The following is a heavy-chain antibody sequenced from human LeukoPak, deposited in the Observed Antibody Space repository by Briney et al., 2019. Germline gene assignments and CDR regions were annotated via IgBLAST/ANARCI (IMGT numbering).Heavy chain of an antibody. CDR2: IYENGGTT. D-gene: IGHD2-21*01. Sequence: GGSLRLSCVGSGITFRSHAMSWVRQAPEKGLEFVSGIYENGGTTYYADSVKGRFSISRDNSKNTLYLQMDSLRGEDTAVYYCAKDFRIGYSAHFDYWGQGALVTVSS. CDR3: AKDFRIGYSAHFDY. J-gene: IGHJ4*02. V-gene: IGHV3-23*01. CDR1: GITFRSHA.